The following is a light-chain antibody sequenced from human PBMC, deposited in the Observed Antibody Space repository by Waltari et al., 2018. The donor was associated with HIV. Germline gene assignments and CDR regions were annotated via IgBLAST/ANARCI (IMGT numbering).Light chain of an antibody. CDR3: QQYENGPAVT. CDR2: GAS. J-gene: IGKJ4*01. CDR1: QTITSN. V-gene: IGKV3-15*01. Sequence: EIVMTQSPATLAVSPGERATLSCRASQTITSNLAWYQHKPGQAPRLLIFGASTRATGIPARFSGSGSGTDFTLTISSLQSEDFEIYYCQQYENGPAVTFGGGTRVEIK.